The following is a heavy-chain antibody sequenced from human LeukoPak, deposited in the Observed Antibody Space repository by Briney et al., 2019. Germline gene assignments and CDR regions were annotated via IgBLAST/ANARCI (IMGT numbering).Heavy chain of an antibody. CDR2: ISWNSGSI. J-gene: IGHJ4*02. CDR3: AKDILYDYDSSGYLDH. Sequence: GRSLRLSCAASGFTFDDYVMHWVRQAPGKGLEWVSGISWNSGSIGYADSVKGRFTISRDNAKNSLYLQMNSLRAEDTALYYCAKDILYDYDSSGYLDHWGQGTLVTVSS. D-gene: IGHD3-22*01. V-gene: IGHV3-9*01. CDR1: GFTFDDYV.